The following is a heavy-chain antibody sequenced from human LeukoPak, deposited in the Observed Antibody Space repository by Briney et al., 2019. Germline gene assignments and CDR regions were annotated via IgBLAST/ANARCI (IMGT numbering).Heavy chain of an antibody. V-gene: IGHV3-74*01. D-gene: IGHD1-1*01. CDR3: VREDTTFVHFGMDV. CDR2: INSDGSST. CDR1: GFTFSTYW. Sequence: GGSLRLSCAASGFTFSTYWMYGVRQAPGKGLVWVSRINSDGSSTNYADSVKGRSTISRDNAKNTLYLQMNSLRADDTAVYYCVREDTTFVHFGMDVWGQGTTVTVSS. J-gene: IGHJ6*02.